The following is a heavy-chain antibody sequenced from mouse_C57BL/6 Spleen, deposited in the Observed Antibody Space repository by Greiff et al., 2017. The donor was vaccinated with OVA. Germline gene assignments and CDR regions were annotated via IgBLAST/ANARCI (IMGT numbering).Heavy chain of an antibody. Sequence: EVQLQQSGAELVRPGASVKLSCTASGFNIKDDYMHWVKQRPEQGLEWIGWIDPENGDTESASKFQGKATITADTSSNTAYLQRSSLTSEDTAVYYCTTGEGYDGDWGQGTTLTVSS. CDR3: TTGEGYDGD. V-gene: IGHV14-4*01. CDR2: IDPENGDT. D-gene: IGHD2-2*01. CDR1: GFNIKDDY. J-gene: IGHJ2*01.